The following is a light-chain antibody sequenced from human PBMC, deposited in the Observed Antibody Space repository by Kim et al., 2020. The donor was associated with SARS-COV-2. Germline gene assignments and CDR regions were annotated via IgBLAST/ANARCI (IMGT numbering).Light chain of an antibody. CDR2: KAS. J-gene: IGKJ4*01. CDR3: QQYNSYSLT. Sequence: ASVGDRVTITCRASQSISSWLAWYQQKPGKAPKLLIYKASSLESGVPSRFSGSGSGTEFTLTISSLQPDDFATYYCQQYNSYSLTFGGGTKVEIK. V-gene: IGKV1-5*03. CDR1: QSISSW.